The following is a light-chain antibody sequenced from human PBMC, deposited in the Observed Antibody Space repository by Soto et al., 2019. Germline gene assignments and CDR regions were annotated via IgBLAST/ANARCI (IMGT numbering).Light chain of an antibody. CDR2: GAS. CDR3: QQYNNWPPPT. J-gene: IGKJ4*01. CDR1: QSVSGSY. V-gene: IGKV3-20*01. Sequence: EIVLPQSPGTMSLSPGERAALTCRASQSVSGSYLAWYQQKPGPAPRLLIYGASKRATCIPDRFSGSGSGTEFTLTLSSLQSXDFAVHYCQQYNNWPPPTFGGGTKVDLK.